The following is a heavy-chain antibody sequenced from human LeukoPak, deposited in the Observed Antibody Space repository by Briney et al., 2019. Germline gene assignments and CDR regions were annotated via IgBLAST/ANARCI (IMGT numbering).Heavy chain of an antibody. CDR1: GFTFSSYA. CDR2: ISYDGSNK. V-gene: IGHV3-30*04. D-gene: IGHD3-10*01. J-gene: IGHJ4*02. Sequence: PGGSLRLSCAASGFTFSSYAMHWVRQAPGKGLEWVAVISYDGSNKYYADSVKGRFTISRDNSKNTLYLQMNGLRAEDTAVYYCARSRITRVFDYWGQGTLVTVSS. CDR3: ARSRITRVFDY.